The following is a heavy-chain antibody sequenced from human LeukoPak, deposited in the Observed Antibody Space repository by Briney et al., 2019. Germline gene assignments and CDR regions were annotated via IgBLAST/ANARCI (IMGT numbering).Heavy chain of an antibody. V-gene: IGHV3-48*04. CDR3: ARDRSRYSSGWYYGVY. Sequence: GRSLRLSCAASGFTFSSYSMNWVRQAPGKGLEWVSYISSSSSTIYYADSVKGRFTISRDNAKNSLYLQMNSLRAEDTAVYYCARDRSRYSSGWYYGVYWGQGTLVTVSS. CDR2: ISSSSSTI. CDR1: GFTFSSYS. J-gene: IGHJ4*02. D-gene: IGHD6-19*01.